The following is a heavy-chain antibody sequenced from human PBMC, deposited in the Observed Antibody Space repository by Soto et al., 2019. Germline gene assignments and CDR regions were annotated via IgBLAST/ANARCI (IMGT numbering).Heavy chain of an antibody. D-gene: IGHD3-10*01. CDR2: IDHSGCT. CDR3: ARLRGRTYSNYYLDY. V-gene: IGHV4-34*01. J-gene: IGHJ4*01. Sequence: SQTLSLPCAVCGGSCCGYYWNWLRQPPGKELEWIGEIDHSGCTYYNPSLKSRLTLSVDPSKNQFSLKLTSVTAADTAVYYCARLRGRTYSNYYLDYWGRGTLVTVSS. CDR1: GGSCCGYY.